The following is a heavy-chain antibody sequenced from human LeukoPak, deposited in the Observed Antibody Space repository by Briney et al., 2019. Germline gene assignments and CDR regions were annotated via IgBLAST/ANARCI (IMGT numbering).Heavy chain of an antibody. CDR3: ASANRGYYYDSSGYS. CDR2: IYYSGST. D-gene: IGHD3-22*01. CDR1: GGSISSGGYY. Sequence: SETLSPTCTVSGGSISSGGYYWSWIRQHPGKGLEGIGYIYYSGSTYYNPALKSRVTISVDTSKNQFSLKLSSVTAADTAVYYCASANRGYYYDSSGYSWGQGTLVTVSS. J-gene: IGHJ5*02. V-gene: IGHV4-31*03.